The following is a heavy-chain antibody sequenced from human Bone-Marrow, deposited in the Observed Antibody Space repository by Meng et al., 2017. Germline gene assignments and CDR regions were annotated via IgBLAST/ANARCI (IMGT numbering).Heavy chain of an antibody. D-gene: IGHD6-6*01. CDR1: GGSFSGYY. Sequence: QVPLPQWGAGLLKPSETLSLTCAVYGGSFSGYYWSWIRQPPGKGLEWIGEINHSGSTNYNPSLKSRVTISVDTSKNQFSLKLSSVTAADTAVYYCARGLRAARPLLFGYWGQGTLVTVSS. J-gene: IGHJ4*02. CDR2: INHSGST. V-gene: IGHV4-34*01. CDR3: ARGLRAARPLLFGY.